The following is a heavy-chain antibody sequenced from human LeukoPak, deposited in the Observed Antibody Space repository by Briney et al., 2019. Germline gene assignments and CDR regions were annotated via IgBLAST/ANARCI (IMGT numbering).Heavy chain of an antibody. J-gene: IGHJ3*02. CDR2: ISSSSSYI. V-gene: IGHV3-21*06. Sequence: GGSLRLSCAASGFTFSSYTMNWVRQAPGKGLEWVSSISSSSSYIYYADSVKGRFTISRDNAKNSLYLQMNSLRAEDTAVYYCARDTYDILTGYYKWAFDIWGQGTMVTVSS. D-gene: IGHD3-9*01. CDR1: GFTFSSYT. CDR3: ARDTYDILTGYYKWAFDI.